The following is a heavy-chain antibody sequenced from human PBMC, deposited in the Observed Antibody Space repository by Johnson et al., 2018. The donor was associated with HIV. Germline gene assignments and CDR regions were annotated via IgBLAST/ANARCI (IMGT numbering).Heavy chain of an antibody. Sequence: QVQLVESGGGVVQPGRSLRVSCAASGFTFSSYGMHWVRQAPGKGLEWVAFISYDAYNKYYADSVKGRFTISRDNSKNTLYLQMNSLRAEDTAVYYCAKKGGVYSSSHDAFDVWGQGTTITVSS. D-gene: IGHD6-6*01. V-gene: IGHV3-30*18. CDR3: AKKGGVYSSSHDAFDV. CDR1: GFTFSSYG. CDR2: ISYDAYNK. J-gene: IGHJ3*01.